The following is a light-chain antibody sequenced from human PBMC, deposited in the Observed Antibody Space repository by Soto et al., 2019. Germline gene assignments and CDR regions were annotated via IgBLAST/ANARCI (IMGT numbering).Light chain of an antibody. V-gene: IGLV2-23*01. CDR2: EGS. CDR1: SSDVWSYIL. CDR3: CSYAGSSTSV. Sequence: QSVLTQPASASRSPGQSITISCTGTSSDVWSYILVSCYQQHPGKAPKLMIYEGSKRPSGVSNCFSGSKSGNTASLTISGLQAEEEADYYCCSYAGSSTSVFGTGTKVTVL. J-gene: IGLJ1*01.